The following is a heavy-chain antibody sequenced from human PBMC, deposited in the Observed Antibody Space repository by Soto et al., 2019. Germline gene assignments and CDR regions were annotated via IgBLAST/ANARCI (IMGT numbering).Heavy chain of an antibody. J-gene: IGHJ5*02. CDR3: ARDLGSGYVYGDDWFDP. CDR2: ISSSRSTI. D-gene: IGHD5-12*01. Sequence: PGGSLRLSCAASGFTFSSYSMNWVRQAPGKGLEWVSYISSSRSTIYYADSVKGRFTISRDNAKNSLYLQMNSLRDEDTAVYYCARDLGSGYVYGDDWFDPWGQGTLVTVSS. V-gene: IGHV3-48*02. CDR1: GFTFSSYS.